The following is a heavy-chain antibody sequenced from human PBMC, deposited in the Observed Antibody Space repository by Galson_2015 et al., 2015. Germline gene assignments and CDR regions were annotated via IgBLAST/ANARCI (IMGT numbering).Heavy chain of an antibody. CDR2: ISYSGST. D-gene: IGHD6-19*01. CDR3: ASHTSGWYLGY. CDR1: GGSISSSRYY. V-gene: IGHV4-39*01. J-gene: IGHJ4*02. Sequence: TLSLTCTVSGGSISSSRYYWGWIRQPPGKGLDWIGSISYSGSTYYNPSLKSRLTVSGDTSKNQFSLRLSSVTAADTAVYYCASHTSGWYLGYWGQGTLVTVSS.